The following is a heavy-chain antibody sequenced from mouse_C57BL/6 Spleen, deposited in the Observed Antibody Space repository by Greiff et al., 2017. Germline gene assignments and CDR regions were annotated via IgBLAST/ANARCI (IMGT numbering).Heavy chain of an antibody. Sequence: EVHLVESGGGLVQPKGSLKLSCAASGFTFHTYAMHWVRQAPGKGLEWVARIRSKSSNYATYYADSVKDRFTIPRDDSQSMLYLQMNSLRTEDTAMYYCVRARDYDGGDYGGQGTSVTVSS. J-gene: IGHJ4*01. V-gene: IGHV10-3*01. CDR3: VRARDYDGGDY. CDR1: GFTFHTYA. D-gene: IGHD1-2*01. CDR2: IRSKSSNYAT.